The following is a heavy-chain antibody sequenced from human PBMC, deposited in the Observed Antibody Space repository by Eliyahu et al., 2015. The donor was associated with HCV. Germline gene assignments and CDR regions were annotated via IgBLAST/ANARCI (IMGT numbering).Heavy chain of an antibody. V-gene: IGHV1-2*02. CDR3: ARDAVTTLTIGGWFDP. Sequence: QVQLVQSGXEVKKPGASVKVSCXASGXTFTXYYMHWVRQAPGQGLEWMGWINXNSGGTNYAQKXQGRVTMTRDTSISTAYMELSRLRSDDTAVYYCARDAVTTLTIGGWFDPWGQGTLVTVSS. CDR2: INXNSGGT. D-gene: IGHD4-17*01. CDR1: GXTFTXYY. J-gene: IGHJ5*02.